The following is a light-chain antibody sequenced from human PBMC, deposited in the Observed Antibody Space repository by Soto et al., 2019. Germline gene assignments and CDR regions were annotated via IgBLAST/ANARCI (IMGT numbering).Light chain of an antibody. V-gene: IGKV3-15*01. CDR3: QQYTNWPPIT. Sequence: EIVMTQSPATLSVSPGERATLSCRASQSVSSNLAWYKQKPGQSPRLLIYGASTRATGIPARFSGSGSGTECTLTISRLQSEDFAFYYCQQYTNWPPITFGQGTRLEIK. CDR2: GAS. J-gene: IGKJ5*01. CDR1: QSVSSN.